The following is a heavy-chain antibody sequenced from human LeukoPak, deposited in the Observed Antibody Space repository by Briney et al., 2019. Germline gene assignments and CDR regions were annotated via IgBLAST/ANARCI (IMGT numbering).Heavy chain of an antibody. CDR1: GFTFIDYS. D-gene: IGHD6-19*01. CDR2: ISPTSDYT. J-gene: IGHJ4*02. Sequence: PGGSLRLSCAASGFTFIDYSMSWIRQAPGKGLEWVSYISPTSDYTSYADSVKGRFTIFRDNAKNSLFLQMNSLRVEDTAVYYCARQRRSSGWPNDYWGQGTLVTVSS. CDR3: ARQRRSSGWPNDY. V-gene: IGHV3-11*03.